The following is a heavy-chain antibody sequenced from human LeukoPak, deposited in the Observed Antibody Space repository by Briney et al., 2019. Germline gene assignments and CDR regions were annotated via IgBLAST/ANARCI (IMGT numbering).Heavy chain of an antibody. Sequence: ASVKVSCKASGYTFTAYYMHWVRQVPGQGLEWMGRINPNSGDTDYALKFQGRVIMTRDTSISTAYMEVSRLRSDDTAVYYCARVDSGHDYGPSWGQGTTVTVSS. V-gene: IGHV1-2*06. CDR1: GYTFTAYY. CDR2: INPNSGDT. J-gene: IGHJ3*01. CDR3: ARVDSGHDYGPS. D-gene: IGHD5-12*01.